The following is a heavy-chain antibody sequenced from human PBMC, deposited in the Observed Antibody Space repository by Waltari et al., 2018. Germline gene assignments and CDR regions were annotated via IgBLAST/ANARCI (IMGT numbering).Heavy chain of an antibody. J-gene: IGHJ4*02. V-gene: IGHV4-4*09. Sequence: QVRLQESGPGLVKPSQTLALTCTVSGGALSGLYWSWIRLSPGKGLEWIGFIYPTGGTNYNPAFKNRVTMSADTSRGQFSLRLTSLSASDTATYYCARGPSIKWELPGFFDTWGQGILVTVSS. D-gene: IGHD1-26*01. CDR2: IYPTGGT. CDR3: ARGPSIKWELPGFFDT. CDR1: GGALSGLY.